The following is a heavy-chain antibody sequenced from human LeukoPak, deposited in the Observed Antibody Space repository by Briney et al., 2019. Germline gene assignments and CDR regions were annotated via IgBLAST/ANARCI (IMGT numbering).Heavy chain of an antibody. J-gene: IGHJ4*02. CDR3: ARDRSYLDY. V-gene: IGHV3-48*04. CDR2: ISSSSSTI. Sequence: GGSLRLSCAASGFTVNNKYMTWVRQAPGKGLEWVSYISSSSSTIYYADSVKGRFTISRDNAKNSLYLQMNSLRAEDTAVYYCARDRSYLDYWGQGTLVTVSS. CDR1: GFTVNNKY.